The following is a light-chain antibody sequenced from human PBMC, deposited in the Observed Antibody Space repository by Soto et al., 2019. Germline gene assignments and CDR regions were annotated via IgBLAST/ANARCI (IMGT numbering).Light chain of an antibody. CDR1: PSVSSDF. Sequence: EIVLTQYPGTLSLSPGERATLSCRASPSVSSDFVVWYQHNGGQPPSLLLYGGSIRATCIPDRFSGSGSGTEFTLTISRLKPEDVGVYYCQQYGFAPTFGQGTKVENK. CDR2: GGS. V-gene: IGKV3-20*01. CDR3: QQYGFAPT. J-gene: IGKJ1*01.